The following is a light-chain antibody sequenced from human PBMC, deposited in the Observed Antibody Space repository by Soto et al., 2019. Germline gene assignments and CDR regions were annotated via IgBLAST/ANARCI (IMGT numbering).Light chain of an antibody. J-gene: IGKJ1*01. V-gene: IGKV3-20*01. CDR3: QQFGSSLST. CDR2: ATS. CDR1: QSVSSH. Sequence: EIVLTQSPDTLSLSPVERATLSCRASQSVSSHLAWYQQRAGPAPRLLIYATSSRATDIPDRFIGYGSGTDFTLTISGLEPEDFAVYYCQQFGSSLSTFGQGTRWIS.